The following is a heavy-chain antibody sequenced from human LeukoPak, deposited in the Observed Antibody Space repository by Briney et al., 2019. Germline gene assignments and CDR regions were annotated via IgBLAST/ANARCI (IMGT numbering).Heavy chain of an antibody. CDR3: ARRYGTMVRGVIIRPPLYYFDY. V-gene: IGHV4-4*07. J-gene: IGHJ4*02. CDR2: IYTSGST. Sequence: SETLSLTCTVSGGSISSFYWSWLRQPAGKGLEWIGRIYTSGSTNYNPSLKSRLTMSVDTSKNQFSLKLSSVTAADTAVYYCARRYGTMVRGVIIRPPLYYFDYWGQGTLVTVSS. CDR1: GGSISSFY. D-gene: IGHD3-10*01.